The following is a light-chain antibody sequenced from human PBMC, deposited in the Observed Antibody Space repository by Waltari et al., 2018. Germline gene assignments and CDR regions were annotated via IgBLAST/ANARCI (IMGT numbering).Light chain of an antibody. CDR1: QSVLDTSNNKNY. V-gene: IGKV4-1*01. Sequence: DIVMTQSPDSLAVSLGERATINCTSSQSVLDTSNNKNYLAWFQQKPGQPPKLLIYWASTRESGVPDRFSGSGSGTDFTLTISSLQAEDVAVYYCQQYYSSPFTFGPGTKVEIK. CDR3: QQYYSSPFT. CDR2: WAS. J-gene: IGKJ3*01.